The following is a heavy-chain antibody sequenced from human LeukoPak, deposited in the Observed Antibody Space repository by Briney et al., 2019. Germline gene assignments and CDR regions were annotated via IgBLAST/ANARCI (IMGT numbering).Heavy chain of an antibody. D-gene: IGHD4-23*01. CDR3: ARDDYGGYGRFY. CDR2: ISWNSGSI. V-gene: IGHV3-9*01. Sequence: PGGSLRLSCAASGFTFDDYAMHWVRQAPGKGLEWVSGISWNSGSIGYADSVKGRFTISRDNAKNSLYLQMNSLRAEDTAVYYCARDDYGGYGRFYWGQGTLVTVSS. J-gene: IGHJ4*02. CDR1: GFTFDDYA.